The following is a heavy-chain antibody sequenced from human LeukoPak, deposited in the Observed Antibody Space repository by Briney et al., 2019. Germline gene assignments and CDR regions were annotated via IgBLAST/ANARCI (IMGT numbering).Heavy chain of an antibody. CDR2: ITTSSQV. V-gene: IGHV3-21*01. Sequence: KTGGSLRLSCAASGLTFTRYSMNWVRQAPGKGLEWVSYITTSSQVYYADSVKGRFSISRDNAKNSLYLQMDSLRAEDTAVYYCASIWSGSLDYWGQGTLVTVSS. CDR1: GLTFTRYS. CDR3: ASIWSGSLDY. D-gene: IGHD3-3*01. J-gene: IGHJ4*02.